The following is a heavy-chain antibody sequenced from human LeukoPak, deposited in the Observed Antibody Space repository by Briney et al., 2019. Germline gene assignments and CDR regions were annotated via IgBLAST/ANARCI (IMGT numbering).Heavy chain of an antibody. CDR2: TSSNGGST. J-gene: IGHJ4*02. CDR3: VIAYANRGQNYFDY. Sequence: GALRLFWSASGITFSNHSIHLVRQAPGEGLGFGSATSSNGGSTYYADSVKGRFTISRDNSKNTLYLQMSSLRAEDTAVYYCVIAYANRGQNYFDYWGQGTLVTVSS. V-gene: IGHV3-64D*06. CDR1: GITFSNHS. D-gene: IGHD7-27*01.